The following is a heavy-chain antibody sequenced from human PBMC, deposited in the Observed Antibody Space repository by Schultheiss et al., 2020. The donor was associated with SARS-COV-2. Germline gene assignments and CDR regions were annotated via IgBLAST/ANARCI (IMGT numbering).Heavy chain of an antibody. CDR1: GFTFGDYA. Sequence: GESLKISCRASGFTFGDYAMSWVRQAPGKGLEWVSAISGSGGSTYYADSVKGRFTISRDNSKNTLYLQMNSLRAEDTAVYYCAKDGGDIVVVPAAGVAFDIWGQGTMVTVSS. D-gene: IGHD2-2*01. V-gene: IGHV3-23*01. CDR2: ISGSGGST. J-gene: IGHJ3*02. CDR3: AKDGGDIVVVPAAGVAFDI.